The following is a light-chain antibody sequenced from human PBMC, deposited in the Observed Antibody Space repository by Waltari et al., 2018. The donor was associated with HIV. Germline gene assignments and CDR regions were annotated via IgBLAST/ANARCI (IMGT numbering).Light chain of an antibody. J-gene: IGLJ2*01. CDR3: SSFANNNTPVL. CDR2: DVT. V-gene: IGLV2-14*03. CDR1: NSDVGGYNY. Sequence: QSALTQPASVSGSPGQSITISCTGTNSDVGGYNYVSWYQQHPGKAPKLMIYDVTKRPSGISNRFSGSKSGNTASLTTSGLQAEDEADYFCSSFANNNTPVLFGGGTKLPVL.